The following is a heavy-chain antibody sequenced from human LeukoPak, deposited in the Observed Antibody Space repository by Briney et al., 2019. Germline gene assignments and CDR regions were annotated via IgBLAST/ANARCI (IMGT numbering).Heavy chain of an antibody. CDR3: AKKYCSSASCYFDY. J-gene: IGHJ4*02. D-gene: IGHD2-2*01. Sequence: ASVKVSCKASGYTFTKYGMNWVRQAPGQGLEWMGWINTNTGNPTYAQDFTGRFVFSLDTSASTAYLQISSLKAEDTAVYYCAKKYCSSASCYFDYWGQGTLVTVSS. CDR2: INTNTGNP. CDR1: GYTFTKYG. V-gene: IGHV7-4-1*02.